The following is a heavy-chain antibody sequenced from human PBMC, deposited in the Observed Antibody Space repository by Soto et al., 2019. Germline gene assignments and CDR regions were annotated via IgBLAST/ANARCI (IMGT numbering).Heavy chain of an antibody. J-gene: IGHJ6*02. V-gene: IGHV4-59*01. D-gene: IGHD3-3*01. CDR1: GGSISSYD. Sequence: SETLSLTCTVSGGSISSYDWSWIRQPPGKGLEWIGYIYYSGSTNYNPSLKSRVTISVDTSKNQFSLKLSSVTAADTAVYYCARARYDFWSGYSGGMDVWGQGTTVTVSS. CDR3: ARARYDFWSGYSGGMDV. CDR2: IYYSGST.